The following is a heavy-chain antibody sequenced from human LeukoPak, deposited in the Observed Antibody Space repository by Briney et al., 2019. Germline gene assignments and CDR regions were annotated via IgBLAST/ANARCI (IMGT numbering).Heavy chain of an antibody. D-gene: IGHD5-24*01. J-gene: IGHJ4*02. CDR3: ARFDGLATTFDY. Sequence: QPGGSLRLSCAASGFTFSIYAMTWVRQAPGKGLVWVSRINSDGSSTSYADSVKGRFTISRDNAKNTLYLQMNSLRAEDTAVYYCARFDGLATTFDYWGQGTLVTVSS. V-gene: IGHV3-74*01. CDR2: INSDGSST. CDR1: GFTFSIYA.